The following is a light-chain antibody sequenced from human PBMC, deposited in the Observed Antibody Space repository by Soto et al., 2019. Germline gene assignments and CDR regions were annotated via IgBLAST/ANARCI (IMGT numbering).Light chain of an antibody. CDR3: QQSYSVPLT. CDR1: QNILTY. CDR2: AAS. J-gene: IGKJ2*01. V-gene: IGKV1-39*01. Sequence: DIQMTQSPLSLSASVGDRVTITCRPSQNILTYLNWYQQRPGEAPRFLIYAASNLQDGVPSRFSASESGTEFTLTISSLQPEDFATYYCQQSYSVPLTFGQGTKLEMK.